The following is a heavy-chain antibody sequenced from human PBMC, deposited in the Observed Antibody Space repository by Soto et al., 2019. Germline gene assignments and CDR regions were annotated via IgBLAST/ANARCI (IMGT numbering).Heavy chain of an antibody. CDR3: ARLSGDIVVVVAATFNWFDH. D-gene: IGHD2-15*01. CDR1: GCSFTSYW. CDR2: IYPGDSDT. Sequence: XESLKISCKGSGCSFTSYWIGWVRQMPGKGLEWMGIIYPGDSDTRYSPSFQGQVTISADKSISTAYLQWSSLKASDTAMYYCARLSGDIVVVVAATFNWFDHWGQGTLVTVSS. J-gene: IGHJ5*02. V-gene: IGHV5-51*01.